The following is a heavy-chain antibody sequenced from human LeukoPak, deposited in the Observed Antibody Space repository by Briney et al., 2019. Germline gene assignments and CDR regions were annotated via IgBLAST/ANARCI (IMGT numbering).Heavy chain of an antibody. CDR3: ASSSGWSHCFDY. V-gene: IGHV4-39*01. D-gene: IGHD6-19*01. Sequence: PSETLSLTCTVSGGSISSSSYYWGWIRQPPGKGLEWIGSIYYGGSTYYNPSLKSRVTISVDTSKNQFSLKLSSVTAADTAVYYCASSSGWSHCFDYWGQGTLVTVSS. J-gene: IGHJ4*02. CDR2: IYYGGST. CDR1: GGSISSSSYY.